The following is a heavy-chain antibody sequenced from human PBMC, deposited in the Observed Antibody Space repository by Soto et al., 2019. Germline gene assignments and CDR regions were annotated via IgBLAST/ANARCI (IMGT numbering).Heavy chain of an antibody. Sequence: QVQLQQWGAGLLKPSETLSLTCAVYGGSFSGYYWSWIRQPPGKGLEWIGEINHSGSTNYNPSLKSRVTIPLDTSKNQFSLKLSSATAADTAVYYCARGGAIYVYPFDIWGQGTMVTVSS. V-gene: IGHV4-34*01. CDR3: ARGGAIYVYPFDI. CDR1: GGSFSGYY. CDR2: INHSGST. J-gene: IGHJ3*02. D-gene: IGHD2-8*01.